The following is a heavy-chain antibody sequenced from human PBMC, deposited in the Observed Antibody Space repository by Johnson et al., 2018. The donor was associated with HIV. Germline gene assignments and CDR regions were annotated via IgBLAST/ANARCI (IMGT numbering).Heavy chain of an antibody. J-gene: IGHJ3*02. V-gene: IGHV3-15*01. CDR2: IKSKTDGGTT. CDR1: GFTFSNAW. D-gene: IGHD2-8*02. Sequence: VQLVESGGGLVQPGGSLRLSCAASGFTFSNAWMSWVRQAPGKGLEWVGRIKSKTDGGTTDYAAPVKGRFTISRDDSKNTLYLQMNSLKTEDTAVYYCTTDYPHCTCGVCSDAFDIWGQGTMVTVSS. CDR3: TTDYPHCTCGVCSDAFDI.